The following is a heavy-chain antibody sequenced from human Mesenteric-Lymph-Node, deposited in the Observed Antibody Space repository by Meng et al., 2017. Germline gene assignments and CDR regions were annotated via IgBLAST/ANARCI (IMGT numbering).Heavy chain of an antibody. D-gene: IGHD1-14*01. V-gene: IGHV1-69*04. CDR2: IIPILGIA. J-gene: IGHJ5*02. CDR1: GVPFTSYP. CDR3: ARDSSPPHPHPGWFDP. Sequence: VKLGPELRRPGSWVRVSGKASGVPFTSYPISWWRQAPGQGLEWMGRIIPILGIANYAQKFQGRVTITADKSTSTAYMELSSLRSEDTAVYYCARDSSPPHPHPGWFDPWGQGTLVTVSS.